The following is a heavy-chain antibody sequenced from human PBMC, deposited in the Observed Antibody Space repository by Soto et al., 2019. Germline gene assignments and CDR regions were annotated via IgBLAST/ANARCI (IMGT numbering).Heavy chain of an antibody. J-gene: IGHJ4*02. CDR3: ATGYKAHCGGDCYSFDY. D-gene: IGHD2-21*02. CDR1: GGTFSSYA. CDR2: IIPIFGTA. Sequence: QVQLVQSGAEVKKPGSSVKVSCKASGGTFSSYAISWVRQAPGQGLEWMGGIIPIFGTANYAQKFQGRVTITADESTSTAYMELSSLRSEDTAVYYCATGYKAHCGGDCYSFDYWGQGTLVTVSS. V-gene: IGHV1-69*01.